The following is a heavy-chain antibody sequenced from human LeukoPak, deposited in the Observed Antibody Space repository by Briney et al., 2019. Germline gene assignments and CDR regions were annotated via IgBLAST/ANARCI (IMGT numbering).Heavy chain of an antibody. Sequence: GGSLRLSCAASGFTFSNYWMTWVRQAPGKGLEWVANIKPDGSVGYYVDSVRGRFIISRDNAGNSLYLQMNSLRVEDAAVYYCTQNLVAAAGDHWGQGTLLIVSS. CDR3: TQNLVAAAGDH. D-gene: IGHD6-13*01. V-gene: IGHV3-7*01. CDR2: IKPDGSVG. CDR1: GFTFSNYW. J-gene: IGHJ4*02.